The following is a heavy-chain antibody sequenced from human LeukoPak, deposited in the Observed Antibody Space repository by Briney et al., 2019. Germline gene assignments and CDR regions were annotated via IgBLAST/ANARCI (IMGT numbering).Heavy chain of an antibody. J-gene: IGHJ4*02. CDR1: GFTFSSYS. V-gene: IGHV3-23*01. D-gene: IGHD6-13*01. Sequence: GGSLRLSCAASGFTFSSYSMNWVRQTPGKGLEWVSAISASAGTTYYADSVKGRFAISRDNSKNTLYLQMNSLRSDDTALYYCAKGGSSWSYYFDYWGQGTLVTVSS. CDR3: AKGGSSWSYYFDY. CDR2: ISASAGTT.